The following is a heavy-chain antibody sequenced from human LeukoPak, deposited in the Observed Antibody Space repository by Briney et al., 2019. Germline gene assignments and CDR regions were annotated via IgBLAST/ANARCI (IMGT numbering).Heavy chain of an antibody. Sequence: SETLSLTCAVYGGSFSGYYWSWIRQPPGKGLEWIGEINHSGSTNYNPTLKSRVTISVDTSKNQFSLKLSSVTAADTAVYYCARGLGFDPWGQGTLVTVSS. V-gene: IGHV4-34*01. CDR2: INHSGST. CDR3: ARGLGFDP. CDR1: GGSFSGYY. J-gene: IGHJ5*02.